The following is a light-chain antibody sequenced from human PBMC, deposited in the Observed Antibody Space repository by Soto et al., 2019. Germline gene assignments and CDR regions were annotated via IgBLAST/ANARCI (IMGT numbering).Light chain of an antibody. V-gene: IGLV2-23*01. Sequence: QSVLTQPASVSGSPVQSSSISCTGTSRDVGSYNLVSWYQQHPGKAPKLMIYEGSKRPSGVSNRFSGSKSGNTASLTISGLQAEDEADYYCCSYAGSSTYVFGTGTKVTVL. CDR2: EGS. CDR3: CSYAGSSTYV. CDR1: SRDVGSYNL. J-gene: IGLJ1*01.